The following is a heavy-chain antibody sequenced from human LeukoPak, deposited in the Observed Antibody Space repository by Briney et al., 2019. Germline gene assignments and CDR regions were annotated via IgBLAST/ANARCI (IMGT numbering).Heavy chain of an antibody. CDR3: ARGSFYSSSWYHDFDY. CDR1: GFTFSDYY. V-gene: IGHV3-11*01. Sequence: GGSLRLSCAASGFTFSDYYMSWIRQAPGKGLEWVSYISSSGSTIYYADSVKGRFTISRDNAKNSLYLQMNSLRAEDTAVYYCARGSFYSSSWYHDFDYWGQGTLVTVSS. J-gene: IGHJ4*02. D-gene: IGHD6-13*01. CDR2: ISSSGSTI.